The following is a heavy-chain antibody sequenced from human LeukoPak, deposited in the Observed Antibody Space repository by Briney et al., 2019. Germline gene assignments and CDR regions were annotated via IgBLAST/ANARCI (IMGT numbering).Heavy chain of an antibody. V-gene: IGHV3-7*01. J-gene: IGHJ4*02. CDR2: IRQDGSEK. Sequence: AGESLRLSCAASGFTLSSYWMSWVRQAPGKGLEWVANIRQDGSEKYYVDSVKGRFTISRDNAKNSLYLQMNSLRAEDTAVYYCARVPKRGSFWDYWGQGTLVTVSS. D-gene: IGHD1-26*01. CDR1: GFTLSSYW. CDR3: ARVPKRGSFWDY.